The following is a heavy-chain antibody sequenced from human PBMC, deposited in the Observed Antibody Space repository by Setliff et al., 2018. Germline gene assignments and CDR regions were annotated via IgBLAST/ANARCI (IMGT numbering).Heavy chain of an antibody. V-gene: IGHV1-18*01. CDR1: GYTFTNYG. Sequence: ASVKVSCKASGYTFTNYGVTWVRQAPGQGLEWMGWISPYSGNTYYALKLQGRVTLTTDTSTTTAYLDLRSLRPDDTAVYYCSRLVRYCTTTTWQRASGDDYCGQGTLVTVSS. D-gene: IGHD2-8*01. CDR2: ISPYSGNT. CDR3: SRLVRYCTTTTWQRASGDDY. J-gene: IGHJ4*02.